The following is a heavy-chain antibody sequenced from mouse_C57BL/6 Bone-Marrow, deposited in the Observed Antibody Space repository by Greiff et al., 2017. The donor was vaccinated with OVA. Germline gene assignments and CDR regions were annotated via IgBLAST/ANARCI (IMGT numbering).Heavy chain of an antibody. Sequence: VQLQQSGAELVKPGASVKISCKASGYAFSSYWMNWVKQRPGKGLEWIGQIYPGDGDTNYNGKFKGKATLTADKSSSTAYMQLSSLTSEDSAVYFCARGPAYYSNYDLFAYWGQGTLVTVSA. V-gene: IGHV1-80*01. CDR3: ARGPAYYSNYDLFAY. CDR2: IYPGDGDT. D-gene: IGHD2-5*01. J-gene: IGHJ3*01. CDR1: GYAFSSYW.